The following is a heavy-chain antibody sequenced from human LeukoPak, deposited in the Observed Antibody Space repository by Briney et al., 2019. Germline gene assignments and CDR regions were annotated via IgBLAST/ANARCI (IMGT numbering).Heavy chain of an antibody. Sequence: KVSCKGSGYSFTSYWIGWVRQMPGKGLEWMGIIYPGDSDTRYSPSFQGQVTISADKSIGTAYLQWSSLKASDTAMYYCARSYSGKRDYFDYWGQGTLVTVSS. CDR3: ARSYSGKRDYFDY. D-gene: IGHD1-26*01. CDR2: IYPGDSDT. CDR1: GYSFTSYW. V-gene: IGHV5-51*01. J-gene: IGHJ4*02.